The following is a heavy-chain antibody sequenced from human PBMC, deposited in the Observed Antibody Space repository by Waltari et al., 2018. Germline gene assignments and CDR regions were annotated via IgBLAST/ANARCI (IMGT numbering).Heavy chain of an antibody. CDR2: IIPIFGTA. CDR1: GGTFSSYA. Sequence: QVQLVQSGAEVKKPGSSVKVSCKASGGTFSSYAISWVRQAPGQGLEWMGGIIPIFGTANYAQKVQGRVTITADESTSTAYMELSSLRSEDTAVYYCARRPNCTNGVCYRFWYFDLWGRGTLVTVSS. V-gene: IGHV1-69*12. CDR3: ARRPNCTNGVCYRFWYFDL. D-gene: IGHD2-8*01. J-gene: IGHJ2*01.